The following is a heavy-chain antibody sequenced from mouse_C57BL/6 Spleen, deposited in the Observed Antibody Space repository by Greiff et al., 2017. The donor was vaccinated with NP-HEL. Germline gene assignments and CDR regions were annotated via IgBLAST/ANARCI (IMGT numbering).Heavy chain of an antibody. CDR2: IYPRSGNT. Sequence: VQRVESGAELARPGASVKLSCKASGYTFTSYGISWVKQRTGQGLEWIGEIYPRSGNTYYNEKFKGKATLTADKSSSTAYMELRSLTSEDSAVYFCARSDGYSSYYAMDYWGQGTSVTVSS. V-gene: IGHV1-81*01. CDR1: GYTFTSYG. D-gene: IGHD2-3*01. J-gene: IGHJ4*01. CDR3: ARSDGYSSYYAMDY.